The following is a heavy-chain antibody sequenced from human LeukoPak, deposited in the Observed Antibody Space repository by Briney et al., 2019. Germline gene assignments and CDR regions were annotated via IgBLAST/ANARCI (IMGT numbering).Heavy chain of an antibody. CDR2: IYYSGST. J-gene: IGHJ4*02. CDR3: ARGGSNWDEGFDY. Sequence: PSETLSLTCTVSGGSISSYYWSWIRQPPGKGLEWIGYIYYSGSTNYNPSLKSRVTISVDTSKNQFSLKLSSVTAADTAVYYCARGGSNWDEGFDYWGQGTLVTVSS. V-gene: IGHV4-59*01. CDR1: GGSISSYY. D-gene: IGHD1-1*01.